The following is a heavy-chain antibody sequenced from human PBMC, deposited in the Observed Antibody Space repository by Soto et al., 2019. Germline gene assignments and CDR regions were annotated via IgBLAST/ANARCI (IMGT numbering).Heavy chain of an antibody. J-gene: IGHJ5*02. CDR2: IYYSGGT. CDR1: GGSISNSANH. CDR3: AKGVRGVPNWFDP. D-gene: IGHD3-10*01. V-gene: IGHV4-31*03. Sequence: QVQRQESGPGLVRPSQTLSLSCTVSGGSISNSANHWSWIRQHPGEGLEWIGYIYYSGGTYYSPSLKGRVTMSIDASKNQFSLKLSSVTAADTAVYYCAKGVRGVPNWFDPWGQGTLVTVSS.